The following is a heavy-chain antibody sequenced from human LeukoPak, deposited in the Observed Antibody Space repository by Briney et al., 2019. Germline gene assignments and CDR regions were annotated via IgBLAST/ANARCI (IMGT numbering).Heavy chain of an antibody. CDR2: IYYSGST. CDR3: TRGRIAVAKLNRSGMYQGFDS. Sequence: TLSLTCTVSGVSISSGGYYWSWIPQHPGKGLEWIGYIYYSGSTYYNPSLQSPVTISVDQSKNQFALKLRSVTAAYTDVYYWTRGRIAVAKLNRSGMYQGFDSWGQGTLVTVSS. J-gene: IGHJ5*01. CDR1: GVSISSGGYY. V-gene: IGHV4-31*01. D-gene: IGHD6-19*01.